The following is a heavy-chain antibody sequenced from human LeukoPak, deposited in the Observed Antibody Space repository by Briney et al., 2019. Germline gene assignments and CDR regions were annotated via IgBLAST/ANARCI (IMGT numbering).Heavy chain of an antibody. CDR3: ARELRYFDWLLDKYYFDY. V-gene: IGHV1-2*02. CDR2: INPNSGGT. CDR1: GYTFTGYY. Sequence: ASVKVSCKASGYTFTGYYMHWVRQAPGQGLYWNACINPNSGGTNYAQKFQGRVTMTRDTSISTAYMELSRLRSDDTAVYYCARELRYFDWLLDKYYFDYWGQGTLVTVSS. J-gene: IGHJ4*02. D-gene: IGHD3-9*01.